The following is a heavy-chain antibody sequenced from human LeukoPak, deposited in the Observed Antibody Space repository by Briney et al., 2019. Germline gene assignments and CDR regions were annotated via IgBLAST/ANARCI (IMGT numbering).Heavy chain of an antibody. Sequence: PGGSLRLSCAASGFIFSDHYMSWIRQAPGKGLEWVSAISGSGGSTYYADSVKGRFTISRDNSKNTLYLQMNSLRAEDTAVYYCAKEGGAAGNMWTENTWGQGTLVTVSS. CDR1: GFIFSDHY. V-gene: IGHV3-23*01. CDR2: ISGSGGST. CDR3: AKEGGAAGNMWTENT. J-gene: IGHJ4*02. D-gene: IGHD6-13*01.